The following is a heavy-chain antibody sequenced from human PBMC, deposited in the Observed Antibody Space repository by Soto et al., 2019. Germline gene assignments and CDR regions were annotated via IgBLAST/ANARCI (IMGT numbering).Heavy chain of an antibody. Sequence: GESLKISCKVSGYSFTSYWISWVRQMPGKGLEWMGRIDPSDSYTNYSPSFQGHVTISADKSVSTAYLQWSSLKASDTAMYYCARRIAARGDYYYGMDVWGQGTTVTVSS. V-gene: IGHV5-10-1*01. CDR1: GYSFTSYW. D-gene: IGHD6-6*01. J-gene: IGHJ6*02. CDR2: IDPSDSYT. CDR3: ARRIAARGDYYYGMDV.